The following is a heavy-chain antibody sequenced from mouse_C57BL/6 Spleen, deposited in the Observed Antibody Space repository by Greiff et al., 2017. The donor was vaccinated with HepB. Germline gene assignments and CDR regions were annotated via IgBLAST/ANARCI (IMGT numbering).Heavy chain of an antibody. CDR3: ERVTAVVHWSFDV. V-gene: IGHV1-61*01. J-gene: IGHJ1*03. CDR1: GYTFTSYW. CDR2: IYPSDSET. Sequence: QVQLQQSGAELVRPGSSVKLSCKASGYTFTSYWMDWVKQRPGQGLEWIGNIYPSDSETHYNQKFKDKATLTVDKSSSTAYMQLSSLTSADSAFYSCERVTAVVHWSFDVGGTGTTVTVSS. D-gene: IGHD1-1*01.